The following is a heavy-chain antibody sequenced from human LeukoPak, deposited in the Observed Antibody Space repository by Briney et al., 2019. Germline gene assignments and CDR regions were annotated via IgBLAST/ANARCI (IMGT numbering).Heavy chain of an antibody. D-gene: IGHD1-20*01. V-gene: IGHV3-23*01. CDR1: GFTFSSFA. Sequence: GGSLRLSCAASGFTFSSFALTWVRQAPGKGLEWVSAISSSGGSTYYADSVKGRLTISRDNSKNTLYLQMNSLRAEDTAVYYCAKGAWYNWNHYFDYWGQGTLVTVSS. CDR3: AKGAWYNWNHYFDY. J-gene: IGHJ4*02. CDR2: ISSSGGST.